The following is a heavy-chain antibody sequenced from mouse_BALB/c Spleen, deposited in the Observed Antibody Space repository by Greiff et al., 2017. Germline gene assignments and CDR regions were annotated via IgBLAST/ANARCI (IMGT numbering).Heavy chain of an antibody. V-gene: IGHV5-6-3*01. Sequence: EVMLVESGGGLVQPGGSLKLSCAASGFTFSSYGMSWVRQTPDKRLELVATINSNGGSTYYPDSVKGRFTISRDNAKNTLYLQMSSLKSEDTAMYYCARVRPSHWYFDVWGAGTTVTVSS. CDR1: GFTFSSYG. CDR2: INSNGGST. D-gene: IGHD2-14*01. CDR3: ARVRPSHWYFDV. J-gene: IGHJ1*01.